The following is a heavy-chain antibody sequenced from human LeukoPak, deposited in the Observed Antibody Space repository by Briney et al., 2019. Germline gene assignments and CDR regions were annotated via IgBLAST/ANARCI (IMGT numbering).Heavy chain of an antibody. V-gene: IGHV3-7*05. CDR2: INQDGSET. CDR1: GFTFGDYG. D-gene: IGHD6-13*01. J-gene: IGHJ4*02. Sequence: PGRSLRLSCTDSGFTFGDYGMSWVRQAPGKGLEWVANINQDGSETYYVDSVKGRFTISRDNAKNSLHLQMNSLRADDTAVYYCARSGGPGTVDYWGQGTLVTVSS. CDR3: ARSGGPGTVDY.